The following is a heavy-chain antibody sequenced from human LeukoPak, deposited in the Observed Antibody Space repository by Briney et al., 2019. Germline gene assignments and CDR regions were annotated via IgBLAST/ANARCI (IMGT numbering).Heavy chain of an antibody. CDR3: AVYGSSSWYYFDY. J-gene: IGHJ4*02. Sequence: SETLSLTCTVSSGSIRSSSYYWAWIRQPPGKGLEWIGSLYYTGSTNYRPTLKSRVTISGDTSENQFSLKLNSVTAADTAVYYCAVYGSSSWYYFDYWGQGTLVTASS. V-gene: IGHV4-39*01. CDR2: LYYTGST. D-gene: IGHD6-13*01. CDR1: SGSIRSSSYY.